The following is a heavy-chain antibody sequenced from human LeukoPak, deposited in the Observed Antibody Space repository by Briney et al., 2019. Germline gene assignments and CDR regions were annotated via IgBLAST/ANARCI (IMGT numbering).Heavy chain of an antibody. CDR3: ARLRTFWGAFDI. V-gene: IGHV1-69*13. Sequence: ASVKVSCKASGGTFSSYAISWVRQAPGQGLEWMGGIIPIFGTANYAQKFQGRVTITADESTSTAYMVLSSLRSEDTAVYYCARLRTFWGAFDIWGQGTMVTVSS. CDR1: GGTFSSYA. J-gene: IGHJ3*02. CDR2: IIPIFGTA. D-gene: IGHD7-27*01.